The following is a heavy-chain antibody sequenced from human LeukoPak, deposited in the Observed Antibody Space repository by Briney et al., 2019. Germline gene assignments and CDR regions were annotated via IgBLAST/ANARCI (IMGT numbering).Heavy chain of an antibody. Sequence: ASVKVSCKTSGYTFTSFDINWVRQAPGQGLEWMGWISADNGNTQYAQILQGRVTMTTDTSTSTAYMELRSLTSDDTAVYYCARGGGSSSWGYHYYYGMDVWGQGTTVTVSS. CDR3: ARGGGSSSWGYHYYYGMDV. CDR2: ISADNGNT. D-gene: IGHD6-13*01. J-gene: IGHJ6*02. CDR1: GYTFTSFD. V-gene: IGHV1-18*01.